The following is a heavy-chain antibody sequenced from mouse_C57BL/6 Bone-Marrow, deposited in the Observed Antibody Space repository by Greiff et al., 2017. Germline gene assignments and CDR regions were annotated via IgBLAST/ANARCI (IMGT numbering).Heavy chain of an antibody. Sequence: EVQLQQSGPELVKPGASVKISCKASGYTFNDYYMNWVKQSHGKSLEWIGDINPNNGGTSYNQKFKGKATLTVDKSSSTAYMELRSLTSEDSAVYYCARFYAMDDWGQGTSVTVSS. J-gene: IGHJ4*01. CDR3: ARFYAMDD. CDR2: INPNNGGT. V-gene: IGHV1-26*01. CDR1: GYTFNDYY.